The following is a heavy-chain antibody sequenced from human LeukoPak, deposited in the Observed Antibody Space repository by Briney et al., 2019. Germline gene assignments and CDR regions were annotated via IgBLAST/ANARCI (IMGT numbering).Heavy chain of an antibody. D-gene: IGHD2-15*01. CDR2: IYYSGST. Sequence: SETLSLTWTVSGGSISSSSYYWGWIRQPPGKGLEWIGSIYYSGSTYYNPSLKSRVTISVDTSKNQFSLKLSSVTAADTAVYYCARHVVVAAYLGNWFDPWGQGTLVTVSS. CDR3: ARHVVVAAYLGNWFDP. J-gene: IGHJ5*02. CDR1: GGSISSSSYY. V-gene: IGHV4-39*01.